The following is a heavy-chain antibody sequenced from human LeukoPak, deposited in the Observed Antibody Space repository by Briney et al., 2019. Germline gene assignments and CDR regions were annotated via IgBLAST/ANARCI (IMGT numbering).Heavy chain of an antibody. Sequence: GGSLRLSCAASGFTFSSYEMNWVRQAPGKGLEWVSYISSSGSTIYYADSVKGRFTISRDNSKNTLYLQMNSLRAEDTAVYYCARDIDNGDYVVYWGQGTLVTVSS. CDR3: ARDIDNGDYVVY. CDR1: GFTFSSYE. V-gene: IGHV3-48*03. J-gene: IGHJ4*02. D-gene: IGHD4-17*01. CDR2: ISSSGSTI.